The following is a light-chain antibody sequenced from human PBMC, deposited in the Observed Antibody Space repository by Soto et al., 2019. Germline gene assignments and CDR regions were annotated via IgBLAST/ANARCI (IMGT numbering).Light chain of an antibody. CDR2: GAS. V-gene: IGKV3-15*01. Sequence: EIVMTQSPATLSVSPGERATLSCRASQSVSSNLAWYQQKPGQAPRLLIYGASTRATGIPARFSGSGSGTEFTLTISSLQSEDFAVYYRQQYNNWLPFGGGPNLDIK. CDR1: QSVSSN. CDR3: QQYNNWLP. J-gene: IGKJ4*01.